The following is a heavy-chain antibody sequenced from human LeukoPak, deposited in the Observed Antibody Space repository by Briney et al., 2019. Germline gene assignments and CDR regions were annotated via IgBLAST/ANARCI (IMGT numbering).Heavy chain of an antibody. CDR1: GYTFTSYG. D-gene: IGHD3-22*01. CDR2: IGAYNGNT. V-gene: IGHV1-18*01. Sequence: ASAKVSCKASGYTFTSYGISWVRQAPGQGLEWMGWIGAYNGNTNYAQKLQGRVTMTTDTSTSTAYMELRSLRSDDTAVYYCARAIVVVITKTMKYFDYWGQGTLVTVSS. CDR3: ARAIVVVITKTMKYFDY. J-gene: IGHJ4*02.